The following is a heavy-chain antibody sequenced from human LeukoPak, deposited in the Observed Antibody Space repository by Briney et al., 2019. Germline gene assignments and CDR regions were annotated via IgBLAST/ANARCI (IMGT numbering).Heavy chain of an antibody. CDR3: ASHYGAYSSSWYTDWYFDL. CDR1: GYTFTSYY. Sequence: ASVKVSCKASGYTFTSYYMHWVRQAPGQGLEWMGGIIPIFGTANYAQKFQGRVTITADESTSTAYMELSSLRSEDTAVYYCASHYGAYSSSWYTDWYFDLWGRGTLVTVSS. J-gene: IGHJ2*01. D-gene: IGHD6-13*01. V-gene: IGHV1-69*13. CDR2: IIPIFGTA.